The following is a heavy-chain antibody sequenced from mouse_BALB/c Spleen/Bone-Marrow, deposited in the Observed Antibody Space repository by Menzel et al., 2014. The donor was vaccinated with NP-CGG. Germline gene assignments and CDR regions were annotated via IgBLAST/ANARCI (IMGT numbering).Heavy chain of an antibody. CDR2: ISGGGSYT. Sequence: EVKLVESGGGLVKSGGSLELSCAASGFTFSNYGMSWVRQTPEKRLEWVATISGGGSYTFYSDSVKGRITISRDNAKNNLYLQLSSLRSEDTALYYCARHAYYDQTEVSFVYWGQGTLVTVSA. CDR3: ARHAYYDQTEVSFVY. V-gene: IGHV5-9-2*01. J-gene: IGHJ3*01. D-gene: IGHD2-4*01. CDR1: GFTFSNYG.